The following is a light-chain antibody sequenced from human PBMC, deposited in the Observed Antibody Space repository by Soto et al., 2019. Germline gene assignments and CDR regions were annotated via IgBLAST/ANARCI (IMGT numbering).Light chain of an antibody. CDR2: GAS. CDR3: QQYNNWPPIT. CDR1: QSVTSN. Sequence: EIVMTQSPATLSVSPGERATLSFMPSQSVTSNLAWYQQKPGQAPRLLIYGASTRATGIPARFSGSGSGTDFTLIISSLQSEDFAVYYCQQYNNWPPITFGQGTRLEI. J-gene: IGKJ5*01. V-gene: IGKV3D-15*01.